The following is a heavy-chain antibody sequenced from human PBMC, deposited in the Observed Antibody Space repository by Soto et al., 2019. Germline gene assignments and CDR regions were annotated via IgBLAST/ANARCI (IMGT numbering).Heavy chain of an antibody. CDR1: GFTVSSNY. J-gene: IGHJ5*02. CDR2: IYSGGST. CDR3: ARMGDSSGYSGWFDP. V-gene: IGHV3-66*01. Sequence: HPGGSLRLSCAASGFTVSSNYMSWVRQAPGKGLEWVSVIYSGGSTYYADSVKGRFTISRDNSKNTLYLQMNSLRAEDTAVYYCARMGDSSGYSGWFDPWGQGTLVTVSS. D-gene: IGHD3-22*01.